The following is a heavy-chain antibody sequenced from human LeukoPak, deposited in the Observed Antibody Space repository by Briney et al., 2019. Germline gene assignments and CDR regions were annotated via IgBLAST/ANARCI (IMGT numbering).Heavy chain of an antibody. CDR1: GGTFSSYA. CDR2: IIPIFGTA. J-gene: IGHJ4*02. V-gene: IGHV1-69*06. D-gene: IGHD3-22*01. Sequence: SVKVSCKASGGTFSSYAISWVRQAPGQGLEWMGGIIPIFGTANYAQKFQGRVTITADKSTSTAYMELSRLRSDDMAVYYCARGSYYDSSGYSGVRLFDYWGQGTLVTVSS. CDR3: ARGSYYDSSGYSGVRLFDY.